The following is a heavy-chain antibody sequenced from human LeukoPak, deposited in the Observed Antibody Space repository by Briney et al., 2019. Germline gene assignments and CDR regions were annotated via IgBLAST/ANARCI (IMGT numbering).Heavy chain of an antibody. J-gene: IGHJ4*02. CDR1: GFTFSNYA. CDR2: ISGSGIST. Sequence: GGSLRLSCAASGFTFSNYAMSWVRQAPGKGLEWVSAISGSGISTYYADSVKGRFTISRDNSKNTLYLQMNSLRAEDTAVYYCAKAYTVETTRPFDYWGQGTLVTVSS. V-gene: IGHV3-23*01. D-gene: IGHD1-26*01. CDR3: AKAYTVETTRPFDY.